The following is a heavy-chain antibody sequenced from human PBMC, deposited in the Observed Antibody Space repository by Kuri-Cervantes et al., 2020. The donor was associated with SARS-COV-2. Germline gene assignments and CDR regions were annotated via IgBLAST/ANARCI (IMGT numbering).Heavy chain of an antibody. D-gene: IGHD6-13*01. CDR3: ASSIAAAGWDAFDI. CDR2: IIPIRGTA. J-gene: IGHJ3*02. V-gene: IGHV1-69*04. Sequence: SVKVSCKDSGYTFTSYGISWVRQAPGQGLEWVGRIIPIRGTANYAQKFHGRVTITADKSTSTAYMKLSSLRSEDTAVDYCASSIAAAGWDAFDIWGQGTMVTVSS. CDR1: GYTFTSYG.